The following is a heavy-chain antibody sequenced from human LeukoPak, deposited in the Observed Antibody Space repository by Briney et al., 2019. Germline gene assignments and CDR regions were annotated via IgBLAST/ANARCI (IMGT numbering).Heavy chain of an antibody. Sequence: GGSLRLSCAASGFSFSRYWMSWVRQAPGKGLEWVANIKQDGSEKNYVESVKGRFTISRDNAKNSLYLQMNSLRAEDTALYYCARDQAELDYDYYYMDVWGKGTTVTVSS. CDR1: GFSFSRYW. J-gene: IGHJ6*03. CDR3: ARDQAELDYDYYYMDV. V-gene: IGHV3-7*03. CDR2: IKQDGSEK. D-gene: IGHD3-16*01.